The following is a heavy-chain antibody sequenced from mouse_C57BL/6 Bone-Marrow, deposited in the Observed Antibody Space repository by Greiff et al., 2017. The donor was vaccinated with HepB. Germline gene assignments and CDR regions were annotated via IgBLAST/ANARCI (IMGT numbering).Heavy chain of an antibody. CDR2: INSAGGST. V-gene: IGHV5-2*01. CDR1: EYEFPSHD. Sequence: EVQRVESGGGLVQPGESLKLSCESNEYEFPSHDMSWVRRTPETRLELVAAINSAGGSTYYPDTIERRFIISRDNTKKTLYLQMSSLRSEDTALYYCARHYDYDKDYWGQGTTLTVSS. J-gene: IGHJ2*01. CDR3: ARHYDYDKDY. D-gene: IGHD2-4*01.